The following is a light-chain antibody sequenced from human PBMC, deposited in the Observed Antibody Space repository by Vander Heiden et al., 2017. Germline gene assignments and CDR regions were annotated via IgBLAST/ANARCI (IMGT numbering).Light chain of an antibody. V-gene: IGLV1-47*01. CDR1: SSNIGSNY. J-gene: IGLJ3*02. CDR2: KNN. Sequence: QSVLTPPPSASGTPGQRVTSACSGSSSNIGSNYVYWYQQLPGTAPKLLIYKNNQRPSGVPDRFSGSKSGTSASLAISGLRSEDEADYYCAAWDDSLSGPVFGGGTKLTVL. CDR3: AAWDDSLSGPV.